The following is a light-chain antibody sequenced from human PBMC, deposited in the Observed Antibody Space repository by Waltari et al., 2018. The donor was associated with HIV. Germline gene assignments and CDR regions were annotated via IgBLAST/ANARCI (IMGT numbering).Light chain of an antibody. CDR2: WAS. CDR1: QSVFYSSNNKNY. J-gene: IGKJ2*01. CDR3: QQYYSRPPT. Sequence: DIVMTQSPDSLAVSLGERATINCKSSQSVFYSSNNKNYLAWYQRKTGQPPKLLIYWASTRESGVPDRFSGSGSGTDFSLTISSLQAEDVAVYYCQQYYSRPPTFGQGTKLEIK. V-gene: IGKV4-1*01.